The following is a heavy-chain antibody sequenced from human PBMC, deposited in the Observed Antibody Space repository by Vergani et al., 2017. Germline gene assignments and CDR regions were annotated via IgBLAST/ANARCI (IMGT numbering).Heavy chain of an antibody. CDR2: IYYSGST. Sequence: VQLLESGGGLVQPGGSLRLSCAASGFTFSSYAMSWVRQAPGKGLEWIGSIYYSGSTYYNPSLKSRVTISVDTSKNQFSLKLSSVTAADTAVYYCARHRGVGANDYWGQGTLVTVSS. V-gene: IGHV4-39*01. J-gene: IGHJ4*02. CDR3: ARHRGVGANDY. D-gene: IGHD1-26*01. CDR1: GFTFSSYA.